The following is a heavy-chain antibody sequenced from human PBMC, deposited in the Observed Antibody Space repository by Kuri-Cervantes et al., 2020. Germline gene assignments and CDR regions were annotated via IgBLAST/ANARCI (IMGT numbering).Heavy chain of an antibody. Sequence: ASVKVSCKASGYTFTGYYMHWVRQAPGQGLEWMGWISAYNGNTNYAQKLQGRVTMTTDTSTSTAYMELRSLRSEDTAVYYCARVRDTAMGNYYYYGMDVWGQGTTVTVSS. CDR1: GYTFTGYY. CDR3: ARVRDTAMGNYYYYGMDV. D-gene: IGHD5-18*01. V-gene: IGHV1-18*04. CDR2: ISAYNGNT. J-gene: IGHJ6*02.